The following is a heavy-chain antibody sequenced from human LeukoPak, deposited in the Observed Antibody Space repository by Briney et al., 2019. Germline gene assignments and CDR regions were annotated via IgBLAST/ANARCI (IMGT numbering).Heavy chain of an antibody. CDR1: GFTFSSYD. J-gene: IGHJ6*03. Sequence: QAGGSLRLSCAASGFTFSSYDMHWVRQPTGRSLEWVSGIGTAGDTYYPGSVKGRFTISRENAKNSLYLQMNSLRGGDTAVYYCARQGLDYYYYMDVWGKGTTVTVSS. CDR3: ARQGLDYYYYMDV. V-gene: IGHV3-13*01. CDR2: IGTAGDT.